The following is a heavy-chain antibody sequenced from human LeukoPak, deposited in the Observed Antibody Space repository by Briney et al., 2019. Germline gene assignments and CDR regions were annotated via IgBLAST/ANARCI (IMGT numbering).Heavy chain of an antibody. D-gene: IGHD3-10*01. CDR2: ISGSGGST. Sequence: GGSLRLSCAASGFTFSSYAMSWVRQAPGKGLEWVSAISGSGGSTYYADSVKGRFTISRDNSKSTLYLQMNSLRAEDTAVYYCSRGGFNHGFDVWGQGTTVTVSS. CDR1: GFTFSSYA. V-gene: IGHV3-23*01. CDR3: SRGGFNHGFDV. J-gene: IGHJ3*01.